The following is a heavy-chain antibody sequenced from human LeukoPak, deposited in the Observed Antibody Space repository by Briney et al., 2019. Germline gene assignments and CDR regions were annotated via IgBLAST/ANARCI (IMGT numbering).Heavy chain of an antibody. CDR2: ISGSGGSA. J-gene: IGHJ6*02. CDR3: ARMGARYGDYGGYYYYYGMDV. CDR1: GFTFSSYA. Sequence: GGSLRLSCAASGFTFSSYAMSWVRQAPGKGLEWVSAISGSGGSAYYADSVKGRFTISRDNSKNTLYLQMNSLRAEDTAVYYCARMGARYGDYGGYYYYYGMDVWGQGTTVTVSS. D-gene: IGHD4-17*01. V-gene: IGHV3-23*01.